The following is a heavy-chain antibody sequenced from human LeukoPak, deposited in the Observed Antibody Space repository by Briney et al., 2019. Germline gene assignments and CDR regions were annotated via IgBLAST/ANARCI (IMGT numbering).Heavy chain of an antibody. CDR3: ARDDTDWQQLVPYEDY. D-gene: IGHD6-13*01. Sequence: GASVKVSCKASGGTFSSYAISWVRQAPGQGLEWMGRIIPILGIANYAQKFQGRVTITADKSTSTAYMELSSLRSEDTAAYYCARDDTDWQQLVPYEDYWGQGTLVTVSS. V-gene: IGHV1-69*04. CDR2: IIPILGIA. CDR1: GGTFSSYA. J-gene: IGHJ4*02.